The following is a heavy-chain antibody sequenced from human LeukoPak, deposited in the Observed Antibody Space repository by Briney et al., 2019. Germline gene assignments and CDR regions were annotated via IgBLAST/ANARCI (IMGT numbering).Heavy chain of an antibody. Sequence: SETLSLTCAVYGGSFSGYYRSWIRQPPGKGLEWIGEINHSGSTNYNPSLKSRVTISVDTSKNQFSLKLSSVTAADTAVYYCARRGLDSSTNYFDYWGQGTLVTVSS. V-gene: IGHV4-34*01. CDR1: GGSFSGYY. CDR2: INHSGST. D-gene: IGHD2-2*01. CDR3: ARRGLDSSTNYFDY. J-gene: IGHJ4*02.